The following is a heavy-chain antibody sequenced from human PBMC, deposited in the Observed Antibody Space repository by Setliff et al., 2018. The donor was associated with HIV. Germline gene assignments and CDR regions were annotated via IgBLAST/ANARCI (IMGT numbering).Heavy chain of an antibody. V-gene: IGHV4-59*12. Sequence: SETLFLTCAVSGGSISSYYWSWIRQSPGKGLEWIGYIYPIGSPDYPSGNTVYNPSFRSRVTLSLDTSKNQFSLKLTSVTAADAAVYYCTGDYNSGSHRFDYWGQGTPVTVPQ. J-gene: IGHJ4*02. D-gene: IGHD3-10*01. CDR2: IYPIGSPDYPSGNT. CDR1: GGSISSYY. CDR3: TGDYNSGSHRFDY.